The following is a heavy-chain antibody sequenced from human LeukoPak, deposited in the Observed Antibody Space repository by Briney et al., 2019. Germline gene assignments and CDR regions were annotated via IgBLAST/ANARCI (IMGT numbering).Heavy chain of an antibody. V-gene: IGHV3-30*03. Sequence: GGSLRLSCVASGFTFSSYGMHWVRQAPGKGLEWVALISYDGSNKYSADSVKGRFTISRDNSKNTLYLLMNSLRAEDTAVYYCARRAGAYSHPYDYWGQGTLVTVSS. D-gene: IGHD4/OR15-4a*01. J-gene: IGHJ4*02. CDR1: GFTFSSYG. CDR2: ISYDGSNK. CDR3: ARRAGAYSHPYDY.